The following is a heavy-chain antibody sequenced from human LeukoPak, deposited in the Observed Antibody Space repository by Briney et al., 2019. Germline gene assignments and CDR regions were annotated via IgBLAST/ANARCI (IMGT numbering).Heavy chain of an antibody. CDR3: AKVPRGDDILTGYYFDY. CDR1: GFTFSSYA. Sequence: SGGSLRLSCAASGFTFSSYAMSWVRQAPGKGLEWVSAISGSGGSTYYADSVKGRFTISRDNSKNTLYLQMNSLRAEDTAVYYCAKVPRGDDILTGYYFDYWGQGTLVTVSS. CDR2: ISGSGGST. D-gene: IGHD3-9*01. J-gene: IGHJ4*02. V-gene: IGHV3-23*01.